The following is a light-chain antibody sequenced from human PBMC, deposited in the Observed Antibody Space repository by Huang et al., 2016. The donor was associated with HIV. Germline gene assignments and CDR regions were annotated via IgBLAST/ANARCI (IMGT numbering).Light chain of an antibody. V-gene: IGKV1-NL1*01. J-gene: IGKJ3*01. CDR3: QQYYSIPFT. Sequence: DIQMTQSPSSLSASVGDRVTIACRASQAIRNSLAWYQQIPVKAPKLLLYYASRLASGVPIRFSGSGSGTEYTLTISSLQPEDFATYYCQQYYSIPFTFGPGTKVDTK. CDR1: QAIRNS. CDR2: YAS.